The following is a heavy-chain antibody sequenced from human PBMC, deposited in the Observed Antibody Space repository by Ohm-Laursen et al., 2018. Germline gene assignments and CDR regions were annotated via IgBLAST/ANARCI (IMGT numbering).Heavy chain of an antibody. D-gene: IGHD4-17*01. J-gene: IGHJ4*02. V-gene: IGHV4-34*01. CDR3: ARISRSDYYALDY. CDR1: GGSFSNLY. CDR2: IYHTGST. Sequence: SETLSLTCAVYGGSFSNLYWSWIRQPPGLGLEWIGEIYHTGSTNYSPSLESRVTISLDMSKNQFSLRLRSLTAADTAVYYCARISRSDYYALDYWGQGTLVTVSS.